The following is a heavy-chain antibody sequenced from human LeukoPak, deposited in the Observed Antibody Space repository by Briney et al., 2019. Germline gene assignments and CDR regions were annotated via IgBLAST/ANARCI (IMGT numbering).Heavy chain of an antibody. J-gene: IGHJ5*02. V-gene: IGHV3-7*03. Sequence: GSLRLSCAASVFTFTSYWMSWVRQAPGKGLQWVANIKQDGSETHYVDSVKGRFTISRDNAKNSLFLQMNSLTAEDTAVYSCARDGPFSSPTSGWFYPWGQGTLVTVSS. D-gene: IGHD1-1*01. CDR3: ARDGPFSSPTSGWFYP. CDR1: VFTFTSYW. CDR2: IKQDGSET.